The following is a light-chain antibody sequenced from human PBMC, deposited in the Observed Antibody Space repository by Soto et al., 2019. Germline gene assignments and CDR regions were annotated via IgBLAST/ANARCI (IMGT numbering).Light chain of an antibody. V-gene: IGLV1-47*01. CDR2: RNN. CDR1: SSNIGSNY. Sequence: QSVLTQPPSASGTPGQRVTISCSGSSSNIGSNYVYWYQQLPGTAPKLLIYRNNQRPSGVPDRFSCAKSGTSASLPISGRLSEEEADYYCAAWDDSLSVVFGGGTKLTVL. CDR3: AAWDDSLSVV. J-gene: IGLJ2*01.